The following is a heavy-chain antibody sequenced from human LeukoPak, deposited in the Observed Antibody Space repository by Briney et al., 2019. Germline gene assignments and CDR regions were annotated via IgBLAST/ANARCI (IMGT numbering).Heavy chain of an antibody. J-gene: IGHJ4*02. CDR2: IRSKANSYPP. CDR3: TSHFWSGYYPSDY. Sequence: GGSLKLSCAASGFTFSGSAMHWVRQASGKGLEWVGRIRSKANSYPPAYAASVKGRFTISRDDSKNTAYLQMNSLKTEETAVYYCTSHFWSGYYPSDYWGQGTLVTVSS. CDR1: GFTFSGSA. V-gene: IGHV3-73*01. D-gene: IGHD3-3*01.